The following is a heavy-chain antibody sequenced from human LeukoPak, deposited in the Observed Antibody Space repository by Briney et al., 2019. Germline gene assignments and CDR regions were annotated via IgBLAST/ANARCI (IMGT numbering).Heavy chain of an antibody. J-gene: IGHJ4*02. Sequence: SVKVSCQASGFTFTSSAMQWVRQARGQRLEWIGWIVVGSGNTNYAQKFQERVTITRDMSTSTAYMELSSLRSEDTAVYYCAADPNYGDYAGYWGQGTLVTVSS. V-gene: IGHV1-58*02. CDR3: AADPNYGDYAGY. CDR2: IVVGSGNT. CDR1: GFTFTSSA. D-gene: IGHD4-17*01.